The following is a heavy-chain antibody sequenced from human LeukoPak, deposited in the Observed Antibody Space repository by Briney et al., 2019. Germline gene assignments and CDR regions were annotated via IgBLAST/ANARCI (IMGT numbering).Heavy chain of an antibody. CDR2: IRYDGSNK. Sequence: GGSLRLSCAASGFSFSDYAIYWVRQTTGKGLEWVAFIRYDGSNKIYADSVKGRFTISRDNSYNTVYLQMTGLRAEDTAVYYCARDGESGIQYTQGYFDYWGQGTLVTVSS. V-gene: IGHV3-30*02. D-gene: IGHD1-1*01. J-gene: IGHJ4*02. CDR3: ARDGESGIQYTQGYFDY. CDR1: GFSFSDYA.